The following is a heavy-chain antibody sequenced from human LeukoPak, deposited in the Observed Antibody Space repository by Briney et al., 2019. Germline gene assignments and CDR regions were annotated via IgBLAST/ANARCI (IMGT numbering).Heavy chain of an antibody. CDR3: TKYSGSYPYFDY. D-gene: IGHD1-26*01. V-gene: IGHV3-49*04. CDR2: IRSKAYGGTT. J-gene: IGHJ4*02. CDR1: GFTFGDYA. Sequence: GRSLRLSCTASGFTFGDYAMSWVRQAPGKGRGWVGFIRSKAYGGTTEYAASVKGRFTISRDDSKSIAYLQMNSLKTEDTAVYYCTKYSGSYPYFDYWGQGTLVTVSS.